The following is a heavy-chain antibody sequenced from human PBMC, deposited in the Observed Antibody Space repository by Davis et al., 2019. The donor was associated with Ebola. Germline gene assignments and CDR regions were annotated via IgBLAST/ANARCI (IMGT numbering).Heavy chain of an antibody. J-gene: IGHJ4*02. V-gene: IGHV3-9*01. CDR3: GKDITPGGLDS. D-gene: IGHD2-15*01. CDR1: GFTFHEHA. CDR2: FMWDGSKI. Sequence: SLKISCSASGFTFHEHAMHWVRQVPGQGLEWVSGFMWDGSKIGYADSVKGRFTISRDSAKNCLYLQMDSLRTKDTALYYCGKDITPGGLDSWGQGTLVTVSS.